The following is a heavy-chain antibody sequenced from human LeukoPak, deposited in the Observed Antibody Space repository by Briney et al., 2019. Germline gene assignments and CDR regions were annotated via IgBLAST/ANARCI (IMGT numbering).Heavy chain of an antibody. J-gene: IGHJ4*02. Sequence: SETLSLTCTVSGGSISSSSYYWGWIRQPPGKGLEWIWSIFYSGNTYYNASLKSRVTISVDTSKNHFSLKLSSVTSADTAVYYCARRSSGGGLFDYWGQGTLVTVSS. V-gene: IGHV4-39*02. CDR3: ARRSSGGGLFDY. CDR2: IFYSGNT. CDR1: GGSISSSSYY. D-gene: IGHD3-22*01.